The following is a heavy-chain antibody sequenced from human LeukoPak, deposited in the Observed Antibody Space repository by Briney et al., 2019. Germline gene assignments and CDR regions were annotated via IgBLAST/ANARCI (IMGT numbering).Heavy chain of an antibody. CDR3: ARRLDYYDSSGYYPMSDY. Sequence: ASVKVSCKASGYTFTSYDINWVRQATGQGLEWMGWVNPNSGNTGYAQKFQGRVTMTRNTSISTAYMELSSLRSEDTAVYYCARRLDYYDSSGYYPMSDYWGQGTLVTVSS. V-gene: IGHV1-8*01. D-gene: IGHD3-22*01. CDR1: GYTFTSYD. J-gene: IGHJ4*02. CDR2: VNPNSGNT.